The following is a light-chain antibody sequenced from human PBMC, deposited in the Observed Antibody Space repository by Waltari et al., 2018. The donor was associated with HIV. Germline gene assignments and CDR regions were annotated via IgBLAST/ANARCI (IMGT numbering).Light chain of an antibody. CDR3: CSYAGSSTWV. CDR2: EGS. Sequence: QSALTQPASVSGYPGQSITISCTGTSSDVGSYKLVSWYQQHPGKAPKLMIYEGSNRPSGVSNRFAGSKSGNTASLTISGLQAEDEADYYCCSYAGSSTWVFGGGTKLTVL. CDR1: SSDVGSYKL. V-gene: IGLV2-23*01. J-gene: IGLJ3*02.